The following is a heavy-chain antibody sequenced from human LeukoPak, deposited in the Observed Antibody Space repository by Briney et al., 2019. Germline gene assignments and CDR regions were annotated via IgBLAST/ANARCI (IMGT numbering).Heavy chain of an antibody. V-gene: IGHV4-59*01. CDR2: IYYSGST. Sequence: SETLSLTCTVSGGSISSYYWSWIRQPPGKGLEWIGYIYYSGSTNYNPSLKSRVTISVDTSKNQFSLKLSSVTAADTAVYYCARERSGSSSAPPDEYWGQGTLVTVSS. J-gene: IGHJ4*02. D-gene: IGHD3-10*01. CDR1: GGSISSYY. CDR3: ARERSGSSSAPPDEY.